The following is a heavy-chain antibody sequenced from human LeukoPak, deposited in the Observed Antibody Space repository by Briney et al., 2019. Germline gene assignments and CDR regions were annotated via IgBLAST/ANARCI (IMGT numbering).Heavy chain of an antibody. J-gene: IGHJ5*02. Sequence: PSETLSLTCTVSGGSISSSSYYWGWIRQPPGKGLEWIGSIYYSGSTYYNPSLKSRVTISVDTSKNQFSLKLSSVTAADTAVYYCARGGPDYDILTGYYNGWFDPWGQGTLVTVSS. CDR2: IYYSGST. V-gene: IGHV4-39*01. CDR1: GGSISSSSYY. CDR3: ARGGPDYDILTGYYNGWFDP. D-gene: IGHD3-9*01.